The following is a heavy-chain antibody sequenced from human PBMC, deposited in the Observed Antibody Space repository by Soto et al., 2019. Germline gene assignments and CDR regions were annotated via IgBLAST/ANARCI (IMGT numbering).Heavy chain of an antibody. CDR1: GFSFSNYD. CDR3: AKVYCSGGSCPTYYFYMDV. D-gene: IGHD2-15*01. V-gene: IGHV3-23*01. J-gene: IGHJ6*03. CDR2: INVRGGGT. Sequence: EVQLLESGGGLVQRGGSLRLSCAASGFSFSNYDMSWVRQAPGKGLEWVSRINVRGGGTHYADSVKGRFTISRDNSKNTLYLQMNSLRAEDTAVYFCAKVYCSGGSCPTYYFYMDVWGKGTTVTVSS.